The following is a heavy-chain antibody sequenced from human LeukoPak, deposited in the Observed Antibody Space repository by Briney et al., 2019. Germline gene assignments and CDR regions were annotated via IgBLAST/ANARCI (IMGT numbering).Heavy chain of an antibody. CDR1: GGSISSSSYY. D-gene: IGHD5-12*01. CDR2: IYYSGST. Sequence: SETLSLTCTVSGGSISSSSYYWGWIRQPPGKGLEWIGSIYYSGSTYYNPSLKSRVTISVDTSKNQFSLKLSSVTAADTAVYYCASTHSGYDDAFDIWGQGTMVTVSS. V-gene: IGHV4-39*07. J-gene: IGHJ3*02. CDR3: ASTHSGYDDAFDI.